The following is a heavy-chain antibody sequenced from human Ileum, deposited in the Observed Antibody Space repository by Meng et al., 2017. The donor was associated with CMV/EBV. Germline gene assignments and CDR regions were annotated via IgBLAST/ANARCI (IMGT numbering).Heavy chain of an antibody. CDR1: GYTFTTYF. V-gene: IGHV1-46*01. CDR2: IDPSGGVT. J-gene: IGHJ4*02. D-gene: IGHD6-6*01. Sequence: QVQLGQSGAEVKKPGASVKISCKASGYTFTTYFMHYVRQAPAQGLEWIGIIDPSGGVTNFAQKFQGRVTMTRDTSTSTVYMELSSLRSEDTAVYYCARANLASRLRFDYWGQGTLVTVSS. CDR3: ARANLASRLRFDY.